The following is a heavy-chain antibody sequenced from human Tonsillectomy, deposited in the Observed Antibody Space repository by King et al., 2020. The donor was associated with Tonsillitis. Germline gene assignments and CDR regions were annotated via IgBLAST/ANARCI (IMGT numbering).Heavy chain of an antibody. J-gene: IGHJ4*02. Sequence: VQLVESGGGLVQPGGSLRLSCAASGFTFSSYWMSWVRQAPGKGLEWVANIKQDGSDKYYVDSVKGRFTISRDNAKNSLYLQMNSLRAEDTAVYYCARDPYYYGSGSYYAPLGYWGQGTLVTVSS. D-gene: IGHD3-10*01. V-gene: IGHV3-7*01. CDR1: GFTFSSYW. CDR2: IKQDGSDK. CDR3: ARDPYYYGSGSYYAPLGY.